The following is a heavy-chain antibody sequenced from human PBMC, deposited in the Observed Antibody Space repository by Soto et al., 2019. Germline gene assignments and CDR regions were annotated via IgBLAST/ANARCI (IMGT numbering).Heavy chain of an antibody. Sequence: QVQLLESGPGLVKPSQTLSLTCSVSGDSISTVDYFWAWVRQPPGQALEYIGYIYKSATTYYNPSVESRVAISLATSKSQFSLNVTSLTVADTAVYFCARGRYCLTGRCFPNWFDSWGQGTLVTVSS. D-gene: IGHD2-15*01. CDR1: GDSISTVDYF. CDR3: ARGRYCLTGRCFPNWFDS. J-gene: IGHJ5*01. V-gene: IGHV4-30-4*01. CDR2: IYKSATT.